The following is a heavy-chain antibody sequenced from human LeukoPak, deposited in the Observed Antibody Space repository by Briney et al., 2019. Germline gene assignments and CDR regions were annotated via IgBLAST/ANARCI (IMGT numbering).Heavy chain of an antibody. Sequence: GGSLRLSCAASGFTFSDYSMNWVRQAPGKGLEWVSYIDGSGDTIYYADSVKGRFTISRDNAKNSLDLQMSSLRDEDTAVYYCSRRFDCWGQGTLVTVSS. CDR1: GFTFSDYS. J-gene: IGHJ4*02. CDR2: IDGSGDTI. V-gene: IGHV3-48*02. CDR3: SRRFDC.